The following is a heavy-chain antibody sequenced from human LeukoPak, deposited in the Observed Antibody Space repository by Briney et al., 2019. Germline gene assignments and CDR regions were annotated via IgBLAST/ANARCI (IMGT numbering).Heavy chain of an antibody. J-gene: IGHJ4*02. V-gene: IGHV4-39*01. CDR2: IYYSGST. Sequence: PSETLSLTCTVSGGSISSSSYYWGWIRRPPGKGLEWIGSIYYSGSTYYNPSLKSRVTISVDTSKNQFSLKLSSVTAADTAVYYCARHPREYCSSTSCYDSRLGFDYWGQGTLVTVSS. CDR3: ARHPREYCSSTSCYDSRLGFDY. CDR1: GGSISSSSYY. D-gene: IGHD2-2*01.